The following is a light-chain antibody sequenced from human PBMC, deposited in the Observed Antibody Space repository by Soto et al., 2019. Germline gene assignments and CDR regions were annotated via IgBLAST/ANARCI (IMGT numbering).Light chain of an antibody. CDR1: SSDVGGYKY. J-gene: IGLJ2*01. CDR3: SSYTTSTTVV. CDR2: DVS. V-gene: IGLV2-14*03. Sequence: QSALTQPASVSGSPGQSITISCTGTSSDVGGYKYVSWYQHHPGKAPKLMIYDVSDRPSGVSCRFSGSKSGNTASLTISGLQAEDEADYYCSSYTTSTTVVFGGGTKLTVL.